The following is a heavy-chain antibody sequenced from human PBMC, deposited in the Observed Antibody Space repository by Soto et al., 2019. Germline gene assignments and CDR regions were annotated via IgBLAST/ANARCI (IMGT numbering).Heavy chain of an antibody. V-gene: IGHV6-1*01. CDR3: ARALSGSYYIFDY. Sequence: PSQTLSLTCAMSGDSVSSNSATWNWIRQSPSRGLEWLGRTYYRSKWYYDYAVSVKSRVSIDPDTAKNQLSLQLKSVTPEDTAVYYFARALSGSYYIFDYWGQGTSVTVSS. CDR1: GDSVSSNSAT. D-gene: IGHD3-10*01. CDR2: TYYRSKWYY. J-gene: IGHJ4*02.